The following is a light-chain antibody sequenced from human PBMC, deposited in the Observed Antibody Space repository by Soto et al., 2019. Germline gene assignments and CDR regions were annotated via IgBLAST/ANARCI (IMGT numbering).Light chain of an antibody. V-gene: IGKV1-39*01. CDR3: QQSYSTPYT. Sequence: DIQMTQSPSSLSASVGDRVTITCRASQSISSSLNWYQQTPGKAPKVLIYTAANLQGGVPSRFSGSGSGTDFTLTISSLKPEDFATYYCQQSYSTPYTFGQGTKLEIK. CDR1: QSISSS. CDR2: TAA. J-gene: IGKJ2*01.